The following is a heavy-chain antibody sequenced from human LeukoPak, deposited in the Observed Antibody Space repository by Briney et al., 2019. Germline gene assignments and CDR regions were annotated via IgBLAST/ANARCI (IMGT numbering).Heavy chain of an antibody. Sequence: GGSLRLSCVASGITFSSNGMNWVRQAPGKGPEWVSYISSTGTSIYYADSAKGRFTISRDNAKNSLYLQMNSLRAEDTAVYYCASGGPAIDAEYFQHWGQGTLVTVSS. D-gene: IGHD5-18*01. CDR1: GITFSSNG. J-gene: IGHJ1*01. V-gene: IGHV3-48*01. CDR3: ASGGPAIDAEYFQH. CDR2: ISSTGTSI.